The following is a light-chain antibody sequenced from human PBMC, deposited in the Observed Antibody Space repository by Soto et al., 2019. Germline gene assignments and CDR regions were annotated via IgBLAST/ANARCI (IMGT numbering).Light chain of an antibody. Sequence: AIQLTQSSSSLSASVGDRVTITCRASQGISSSLAWYQQKPGKAPKLLIYDASSLESGVASRFSGSGSGTDFTLTISSLQPEDFATYYCQQSSGLPLTFGGGTRVEMK. CDR2: DAS. V-gene: IGKV1-13*02. CDR1: QGISSS. CDR3: QQSSGLPLT. J-gene: IGKJ4*01.